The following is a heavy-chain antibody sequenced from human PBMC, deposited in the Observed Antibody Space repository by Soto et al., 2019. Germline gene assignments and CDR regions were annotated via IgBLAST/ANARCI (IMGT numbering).Heavy chain of an antibody. Sequence: LSLTCAVYGGSFSGYYWSWVRQPPGKGLEWIGEINHSGSTNYNPSLKSRVTISVNTSKNQFSLKLSSVTAADTAVYYCAYYGSGSYYKNFDYWGQGTLVTVSS. J-gene: IGHJ4*02. CDR2: INHSGST. CDR1: GGSFSGYY. CDR3: AYYGSGSYYKNFDY. D-gene: IGHD3-10*01. V-gene: IGHV4-34*01.